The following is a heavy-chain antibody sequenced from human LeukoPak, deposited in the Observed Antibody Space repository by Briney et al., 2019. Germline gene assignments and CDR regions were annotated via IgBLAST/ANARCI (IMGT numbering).Heavy chain of an antibody. CDR1: GGSISRYY. CDR2: KDYSGST. Sequence: SETLSLTCTVSGGSISRYYWSWIRQPPGKGLEWIGYKDYSGSTNYNRSLKSRVTMSVDTSKNQFSLKLSSVTAADTAVYYCARDSGTTGEVKFDPWGQGTLVTVSS. V-gene: IGHV4-59*12. D-gene: IGHD3-10*01. CDR3: ARDSGTTGEVKFDP. J-gene: IGHJ5*02.